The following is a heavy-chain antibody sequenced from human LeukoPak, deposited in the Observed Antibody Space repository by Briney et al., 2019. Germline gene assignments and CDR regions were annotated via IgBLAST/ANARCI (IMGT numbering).Heavy chain of an antibody. CDR2: IKLDGSEK. D-gene: IGHD1-26*01. J-gene: IGHJ4*02. CDR1: GFTFSNFW. Sequence: GGTLRLSCAASGFTFSNFWMSWVRHAPGKGLEWVANIKLDGSEKNYVHSVKGRFAISRDNAKNSLYLQMNSLRAEDTAVYYCARGGWALCWGQGTLVTVSS. V-gene: IGHV3-7*03. CDR3: ARGGWALC.